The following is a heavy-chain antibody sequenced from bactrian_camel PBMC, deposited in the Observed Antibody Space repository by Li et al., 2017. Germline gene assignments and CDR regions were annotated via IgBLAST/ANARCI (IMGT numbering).Heavy chain of an antibody. Sequence: VQLVESGGGLVQPGGSLRLSCAASGFTFSNTEMSWVRQAPGHDCELVSTMGPDGSTAYADFAKGRFTISRDNPKNTVYLQMDSLRPEDTAMYYCATGPWGYCSRTKWEGGMNNWGKGTQVTVS. D-gene: IGHD1*01. V-gene: IGHV3S10*01. CDR2: MGPDGST. J-gene: IGHJ7*01. CDR1: GFTFSNTE.